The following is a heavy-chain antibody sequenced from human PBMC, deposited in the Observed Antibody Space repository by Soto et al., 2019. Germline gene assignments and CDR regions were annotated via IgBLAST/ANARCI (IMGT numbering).Heavy chain of an antibody. J-gene: IGHJ5*02. CDR3: ARHDLRTETSPWFDP. CDR1: GFTFETYG. CDR2: IWYDGSKK. V-gene: IGHV3-33*01. D-gene: IGHD2-21*02. Sequence: PGGSLRLSCLASGFTFETYGMHWVRQAPGKGLEWVAVIWYDGSKKYYADSVKGRFTISRDNSKNTVSLQMNNLRVDDTAVYFCARHDLRTETSPWFDPWGQGALVTVSS.